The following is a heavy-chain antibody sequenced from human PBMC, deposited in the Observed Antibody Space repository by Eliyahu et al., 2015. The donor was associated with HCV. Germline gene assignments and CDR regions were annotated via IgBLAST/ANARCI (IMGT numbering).Heavy chain of an antibody. D-gene: IGHD3-10*01. Sequence: VLLVQSGAVVKKPGASVKLSCRASGYSFNYYAIHWVRQAPGQRLEWMGWISAGNGERKSSQTFQGRLTISADTSASTVFMELSSLTFQDTALYYCARDSGNYGSGALSYWGQGXRVTVSS. CDR3: ARDSGNYGSGALSY. V-gene: IGHV1-3*01. J-gene: IGHJ4*02. CDR1: GYSFNYYA. CDR2: ISAGNGER.